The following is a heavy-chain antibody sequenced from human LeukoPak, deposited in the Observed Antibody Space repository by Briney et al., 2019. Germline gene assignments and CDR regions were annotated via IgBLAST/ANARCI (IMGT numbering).Heavy chain of an antibody. CDR1: GASLTDYY. J-gene: IGHJ3*02. V-gene: IGHV4-59*01. CDR3: ARDRGAARPGAFDI. Sequence: PSETLSLTCTVSGASLTDYYWSWIRQPPGKGLEWIGYIYYSGSTNYNPSLRSRVTISIDTSKDQFSLRLSSVTAADTAVYYCARDRGAARPGAFDIWGQGTMVTVSS. D-gene: IGHD6-6*01. CDR2: IYYSGST.